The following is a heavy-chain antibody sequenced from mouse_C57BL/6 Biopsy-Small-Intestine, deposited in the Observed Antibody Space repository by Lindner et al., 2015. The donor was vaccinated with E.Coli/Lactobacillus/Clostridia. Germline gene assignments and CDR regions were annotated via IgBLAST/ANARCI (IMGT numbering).Heavy chain of an antibody. J-gene: IGHJ1*03. V-gene: IGHV3-3*01. CDR2: TFYSGIT. CDR1: GFSTNSDCY. Sequence: EVQLQESGPSLVRPSQTLSLTCTVTGFSTNSDCYWIWIRQFPGNKLEYIGYTFYSGITYYNPSLESRTYITRDTSKNQFSLKLSSVTTEDTATYYCARYYYSGSYWYFDVWGTGTTVTVSS. CDR3: ARYYYSGSYWYFDV. D-gene: IGHD1-1*01.